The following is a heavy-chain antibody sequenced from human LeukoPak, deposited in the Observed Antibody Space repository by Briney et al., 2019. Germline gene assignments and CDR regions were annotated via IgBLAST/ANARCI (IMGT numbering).Heavy chain of an antibody. J-gene: IGHJ5*02. CDR3: ARLVAGYCSGGSCYGEYNWFDP. V-gene: IGHV5-51*01. Sequence: GESLKISCEGSGYSFRNYWIAWVRQMPGKGLELMGIIFPGDSDIKYSPSFQGQVTISADKSVNTAYLQFRSLRASDSAMYYCARLVAGYCSGGSCYGEYNWFDPWGQGTLVTVSS. D-gene: IGHD2-15*01. CDR1: GYSFRNYW. CDR2: IFPGDSDI.